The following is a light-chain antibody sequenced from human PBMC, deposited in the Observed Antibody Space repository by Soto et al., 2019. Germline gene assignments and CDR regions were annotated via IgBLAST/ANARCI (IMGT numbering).Light chain of an antibody. CDR3: QQYYNWPRT. J-gene: IGKJ1*01. CDR1: QSVSSN. Sequence: EIVLTQSPATLSVSPGEGATLSCRARQSVSSNLAWYQHKPGQAPRLLTYGASTRATGIPARFSGSGSGTEFTLTISSLQPEDFAVYYCQQYYNWPRTFGQGTKVDI. V-gene: IGKV3-15*01. CDR2: GAS.